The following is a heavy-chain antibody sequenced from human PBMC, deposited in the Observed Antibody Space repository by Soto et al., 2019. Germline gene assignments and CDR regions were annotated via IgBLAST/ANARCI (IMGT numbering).Heavy chain of an antibody. CDR2: IYPGDSDT. J-gene: IGHJ5*02. CDR1: GYSFTSYW. CDR3: ARDTVATISYPRFDP. V-gene: IGHV5-51*06. Sequence: GESLKISCKGSGYSFTSYWIGWVRQMPGKGLEWMGIIYPGDSDTRYSPSLKSRVTISVDTSKNQFSLKLSSVTAADTAVYYCARDTVATISYPRFDPWGQGTLVTV. D-gene: IGHD5-12*01.